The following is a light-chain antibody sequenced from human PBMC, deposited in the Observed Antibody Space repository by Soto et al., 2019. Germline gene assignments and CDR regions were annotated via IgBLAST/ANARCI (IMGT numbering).Light chain of an antibody. CDR3: SSYTTTSAVA. CDR2: DVT. V-gene: IGLV2-14*03. Sequence: QSALTQPASVSGSPVQWITISCTGTSSDVGGYNYVSWYQQHPGKAPKLMIYDVTNRPSGVSYRFSGSKSGNTASLTISGLQAEDDADYYCSSYTTTSAVAFGGGTQLTVL. J-gene: IGLJ2*01. CDR1: SSDVGGYNY.